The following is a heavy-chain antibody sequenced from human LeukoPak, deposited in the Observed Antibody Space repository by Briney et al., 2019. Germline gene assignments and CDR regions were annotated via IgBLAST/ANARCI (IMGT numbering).Heavy chain of an antibody. J-gene: IGHJ4*02. V-gene: IGHV1-8*01. CDR3: ARGQRYFDWPLDR. D-gene: IGHD3-9*01. CDR1: GYTSTSYD. CDR2: MNPNSGNT. Sequence: ASVKVSCKASGYTSTSYDINWVRQATGQGLEWMGWMNPNSGNTGYAQKFQGRVTMTRNTSISTAYMELSSLRSEDTAVYYCARGQRYFDWPLDRWGQGTLVTVSS.